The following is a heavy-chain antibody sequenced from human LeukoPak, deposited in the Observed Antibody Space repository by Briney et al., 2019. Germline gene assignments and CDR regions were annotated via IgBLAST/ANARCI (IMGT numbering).Heavy chain of an antibody. D-gene: IGHD4-23*01. CDR2: INPKSGGT. Sequence: ASVKVSFKASGYTFTAYYMHWVRQAPGQGLEWMGWINPKSGGTNYPQKFQGRVTTTRDTSISTAYMELSRLRSDDTAVYYCARGIYGGNSPLVDYWGQGTLVTVSS. CDR3: ARGIYGGNSPLVDY. V-gene: IGHV1-2*02. CDR1: GYTFTAYY. J-gene: IGHJ4*02.